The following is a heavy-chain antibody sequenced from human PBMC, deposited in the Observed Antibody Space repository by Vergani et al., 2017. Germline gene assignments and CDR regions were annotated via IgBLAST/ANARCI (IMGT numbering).Heavy chain of an antibody. Sequence: QVQLQQWGGGLLKPSETLSLTCVVNGGSFTSYHWTWIRQSPGEGLEWVGDIDHTGRPDYNPSLKSRLTMPVDKSRNMFSLTLNSMTATDTALYFCARVNTETNGHLYYYYYMDVWGQGTAVTVS. D-gene: IGHD4-11*01. J-gene: IGHJ6*03. CDR1: GGSFTSYH. CDR2: IDHTGRP. CDR3: ARVNTETNGHLYYYYYMDV. V-gene: IGHV4-34*01.